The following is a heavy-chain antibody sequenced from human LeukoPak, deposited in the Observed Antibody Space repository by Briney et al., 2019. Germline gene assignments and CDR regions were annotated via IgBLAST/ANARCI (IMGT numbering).Heavy chain of an antibody. V-gene: IGHV3-23*01. D-gene: IGHD5-18*01. CDR2: ISGSGGST. J-gene: IGHJ6*02. CDR1: GLTFSSYA. CDR3: ARNLGGYSYGYLYYYYGMDV. Sequence: PGGSLRLSCAASGLTFSSYAMSWVRQAPGKGLEWVSAISGSGGSTYYADSVKGRFTISRDNAKNTLYLQMNSLRAEDTAVYYCARNLGGYSYGYLYYYYGMDVWGQGTTVTVSS.